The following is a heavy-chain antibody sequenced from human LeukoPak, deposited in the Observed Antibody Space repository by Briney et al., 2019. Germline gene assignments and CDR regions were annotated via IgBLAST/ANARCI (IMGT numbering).Heavy chain of an antibody. V-gene: IGHV4-34*01. CDR1: GGSFSGYY. D-gene: IGHD6-13*01. Sequence: SETLSLTCAVYGGSFSGYYWSWIRQPPGKGLEWIGEINHSGSTNYNPSLKSRVTISVDTSKNQFSLKLSSVTAADTAVYYCARVRYYGCSSHWGQGTLVTVSS. CDR2: INHSGST. J-gene: IGHJ4*02. CDR3: ARVRYYGCSSH.